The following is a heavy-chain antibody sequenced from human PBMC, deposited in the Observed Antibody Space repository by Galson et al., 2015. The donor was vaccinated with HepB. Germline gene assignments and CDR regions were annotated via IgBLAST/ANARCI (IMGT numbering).Heavy chain of an antibody. V-gene: IGHV3-23*01. Sequence: SLRLSCAASGFTFSYYAMHWVRQAPGRGLEWVSGISVSGGDTSYADSVKGRFTISRDNSKNVLYLQMNSLRAEDTAVYYCAKDWRIQRYYFDSWGQGTLVTVSS. CDR2: ISVSGGDT. CDR3: AKDWRIQRYYFDS. CDR1: GFTFSYYA. D-gene: IGHD5-18*01. J-gene: IGHJ4*02.